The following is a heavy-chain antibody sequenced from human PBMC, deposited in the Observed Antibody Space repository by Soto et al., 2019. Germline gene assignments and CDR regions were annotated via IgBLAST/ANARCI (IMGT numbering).Heavy chain of an antibody. CDR3: ARGCSSTSCYAGYWYFDL. V-gene: IGHV4-31*03. D-gene: IGHD2-2*01. J-gene: IGHJ2*01. CDR2: IYYSGST. Sequence: PSETLSLTCTVSGVSISSGGYCWSWIRQHPGKGLEWIGYIYYSGSTYYNPSLKSRVTISVDTSKNQSSLKLSSVTAADTAVYYCARGCSSTSCYAGYWYFDLWGRGTLVTVSS. CDR1: GVSISSGGYC.